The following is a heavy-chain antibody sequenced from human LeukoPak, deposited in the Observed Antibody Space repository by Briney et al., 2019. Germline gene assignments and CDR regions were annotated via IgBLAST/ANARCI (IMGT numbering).Heavy chain of an antibody. V-gene: IGHV4-30-4*01. D-gene: IGHD3-3*01. CDR3: AMDFWSGYMGYYYYYGMDV. Sequence: PSETLSLTRTVSGGSISSGDYYWSWIRQPPGKGLEWIGYIYYSGSTYYNPSLKSRVTISVDTSKNQFSLKLSSVTAADTAVYYCAMDFWSGYMGYYYYYGMDVWGQGTTVTVSS. J-gene: IGHJ6*02. CDR2: IYYSGST. CDR1: GGSISSGDYY.